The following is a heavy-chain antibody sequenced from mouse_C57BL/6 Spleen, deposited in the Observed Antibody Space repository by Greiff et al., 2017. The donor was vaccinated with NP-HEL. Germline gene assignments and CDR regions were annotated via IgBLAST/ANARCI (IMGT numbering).Heavy chain of an antibody. D-gene: IGHD4-1*01. J-gene: IGHJ3*01. V-gene: IGHV5-4*03. CDR3: ARGGLGRGFAY. Sequence: EVKLVESGGGLVKPGGSLKLSCAASGFTFSSYAMSWVHQTPEKRLAWVATISDGGSSTNYPDNVKGRFTISRANANNNLYRQMSQLKSEVTAMYYCARGGLGRGFAYWGQGTLVTVSA. CDR1: GFTFSSYA. CDR2: ISDGGSST.